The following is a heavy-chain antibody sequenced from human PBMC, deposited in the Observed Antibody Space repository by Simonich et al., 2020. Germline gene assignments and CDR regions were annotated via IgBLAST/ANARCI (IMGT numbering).Heavy chain of an antibody. CDR3: ARDAAGDY. V-gene: IGHV3-21*01. D-gene: IGHD6-13*01. CDR2: ISSSSSYI. CDR1: GFTFSSYS. J-gene: IGHJ4*02. Sequence: EVQLVESGGGLVKPGGSLRLSCAASGFTFSSYSMNWVRKAPGRGLEGVSSISSSSSYIYYADSVKGRFTISRDNAKNSLYLQMNSLRAEDTAVYYCARDAAGDYWGQGTLVTVSS.